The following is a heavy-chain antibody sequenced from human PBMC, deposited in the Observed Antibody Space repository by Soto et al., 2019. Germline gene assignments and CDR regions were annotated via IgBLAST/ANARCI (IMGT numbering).Heavy chain of an antibody. CDR2: IYYSGST. D-gene: IGHD3-10*01. V-gene: IGHV4-30-4*01. Sequence: SETLSLTSTVSGGSVSSGDYYWSWLRQPPGKGLEWIGYIYYSGSTYYNPSLKSRVTISVDTSKNQFSLKLSSVTAADTAVYYCARDVLGFGELSWFDPWGQGTLVTSPQ. J-gene: IGHJ5*02. CDR3: ARDVLGFGELSWFDP. CDR1: GGSVSSGDYY.